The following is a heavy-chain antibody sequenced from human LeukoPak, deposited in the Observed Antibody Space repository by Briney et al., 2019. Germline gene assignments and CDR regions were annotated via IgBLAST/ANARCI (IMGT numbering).Heavy chain of an antibody. CDR3: ARSSSRILNDAFDI. Sequence: ASVKVYCKASGGTFSSDAISWVRQAPGQGLDWMGWISAYNGNTNYAQKLQGRVTMTTDTSTSTAYMELRSLRSDDTAVYYCARSSSRILNDAFDIWGQGTMVTVSS. CDR2: ISAYNGNT. J-gene: IGHJ3*02. V-gene: IGHV1-18*01. CDR1: GGTFSSDA. D-gene: IGHD6-6*01.